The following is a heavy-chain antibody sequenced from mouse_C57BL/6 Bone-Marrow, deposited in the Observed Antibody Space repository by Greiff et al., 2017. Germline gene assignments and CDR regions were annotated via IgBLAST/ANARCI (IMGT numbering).Heavy chain of an antibody. J-gene: IGHJ4*01. Sequence: EVKLVESGGDLVKPGGSLTLSCAASGFTFSSYGMSWVRQTPDKRLEWVATISSGGSYTYYPDSVKGRFTISRDNAKNTLYLQMSSLKSEDTAMYYCARHEGIYYDYYYAMDYWGQGTSVTVSS. CDR3: ARHEGIYYDYYYAMDY. D-gene: IGHD2-4*01. CDR2: ISSGGSYT. V-gene: IGHV5-6*01. CDR1: GFTFSSYG.